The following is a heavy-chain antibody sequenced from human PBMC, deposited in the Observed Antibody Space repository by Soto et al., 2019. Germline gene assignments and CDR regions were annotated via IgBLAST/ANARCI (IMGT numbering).Heavy chain of an antibody. CDR1: SDSISRSHW. V-gene: IGHV4-4*02. CDR3: ARGLFVTHYHSYQRAV. J-gene: IGHJ6*03. D-gene: IGHD2-15*01. CDR2: IYYSGSV. Sequence: PSETLSLTCAVSSDSISRSHWLTWVRQSPGKGLEWLGDIYYSGSVYYNPSLRSRISISMDKSNNQFSLNLSSVTAADPAVYYCARGLFVTHYHSYQRAVGAKGTPDPVSS.